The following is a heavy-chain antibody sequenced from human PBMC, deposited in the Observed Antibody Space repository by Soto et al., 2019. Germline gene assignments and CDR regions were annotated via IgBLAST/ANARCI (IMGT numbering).Heavy chain of an antibody. V-gene: IGHV5-51*01. CDR1: GYSFTSYW. Sequence: PGESLKISCKGSGYSFTSYWIGWVRQMPGKGLEWMGIIYPGDSDTRYSPSFQGQVTISADKSISTAYLQWSSLKASDTAMHYCARWMVRGVIIPSASNWFAPWGQGTLVTVSS. CDR2: IYPGDSDT. J-gene: IGHJ5*02. CDR3: ARWMVRGVIIPSASNWFAP. D-gene: IGHD3-10*01.